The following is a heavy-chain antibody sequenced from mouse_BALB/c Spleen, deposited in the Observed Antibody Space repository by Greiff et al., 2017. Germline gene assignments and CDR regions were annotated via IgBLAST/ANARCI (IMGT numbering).Heavy chain of an antibody. CDR1: GFTFSSFG. Sequence: EVNVVESGGGLVQPGGSRKLSCAASGFTFSSFGMHWVRQAPEKGLEWVAYISSGSSTIYYADTVKGRFTISRDNPKNTLFLQMTSLRSEDTAMYYCARGEVYYGSSYGYFDVWGAGTTVTVSS. V-gene: IGHV5-17*02. CDR2: ISSGSSTI. D-gene: IGHD1-1*01. CDR3: ARGEVYYGSSYGYFDV. J-gene: IGHJ1*01.